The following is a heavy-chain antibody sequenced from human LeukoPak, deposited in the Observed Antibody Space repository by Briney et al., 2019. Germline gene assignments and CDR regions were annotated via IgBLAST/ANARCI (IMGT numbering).Heavy chain of an antibody. Sequence: SQTLSLTCTVSGGSISSGDYYWSWIRQPPGKGLEWIGYIYYSGSTYYNPSLKSRVTISVDTSKNQCSLKLSSVTAADTAVYYCAREKTYYDILATGEFDPWGQGTLVTVSS. V-gene: IGHV4-30-4*08. CDR1: GGSISSGDYY. CDR3: AREKTYYDILATGEFDP. CDR2: IYYSGST. D-gene: IGHD3-9*01. J-gene: IGHJ5*02.